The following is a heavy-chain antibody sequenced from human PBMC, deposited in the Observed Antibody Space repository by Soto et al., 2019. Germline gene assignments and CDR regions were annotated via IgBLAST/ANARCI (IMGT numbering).Heavy chain of an antibody. Sequence: PGGSLRLSCAASGFTFSSYAMHWVRQGPGKGLEYVSAISSNGGSTYYANSVKGRFTISRDNSKNTLYLQMGSLRAEDMAVYYCARQSYSSYYFDYWGQGP. CDR1: GFTFSSYA. CDR2: ISSNGGST. J-gene: IGHJ4*02. D-gene: IGHD6-13*01. CDR3: ARQSYSSYYFDY. V-gene: IGHV3-64*01.